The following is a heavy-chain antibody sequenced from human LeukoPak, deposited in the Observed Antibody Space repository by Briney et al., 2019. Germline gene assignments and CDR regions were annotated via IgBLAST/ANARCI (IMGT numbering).Heavy chain of an antibody. CDR2: IYYSGST. CDR1: GGSISSYY. Sequence: SETLSLTCTVSGGSISSYYWSWIRQPPGKGLEWIGYIYYSGSTNYNPSLKSRVTISVDTSKKQFSLKLRSVTAADTAVYYCARTSGSYYYYMDVWGKGTTVTISS. J-gene: IGHJ6*03. CDR3: ARTSGSYYYYMDV. D-gene: IGHD5-12*01. V-gene: IGHV4-59*01.